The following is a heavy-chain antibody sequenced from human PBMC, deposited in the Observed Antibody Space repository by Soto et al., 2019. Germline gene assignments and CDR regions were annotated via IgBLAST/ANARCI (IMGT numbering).Heavy chain of an antibody. V-gene: IGHV4-39*01. J-gene: IGHJ4*02. CDR2: IYYSGST. D-gene: IGHD3-9*01. CDR3: ARLEGLATISYYFAY. Sequence: QLQLQESGPGLVKPSENLSLTCTVSGGSVSSSNYYWGWIRQSPGKGLGGIGSIYYSGSTYYNPSLESLGTISVEKAKNQLSLKVISVTAADTAVYYCARLEGLATISYYFAYWGQGTLVTVSS. CDR1: GGSVSSSNYY.